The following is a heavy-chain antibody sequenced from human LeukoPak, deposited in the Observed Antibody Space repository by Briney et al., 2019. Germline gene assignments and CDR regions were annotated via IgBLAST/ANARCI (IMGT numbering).Heavy chain of an antibody. Sequence: GGSLRLSCAASGFTFSSYWMSWVRQAPGKGLEWVANIKQDGSEKYYVDSVKGRFTISRDNAKNSLYLQMNSLRAEDTAVYYCARVPRWVSQYYYDGSGYSAYYFDYWGQGTLVTVSS. D-gene: IGHD3-22*01. J-gene: IGHJ4*02. V-gene: IGHV3-7*01. CDR2: IKQDGSEK. CDR3: ARVPRWVSQYYYDGSGYSAYYFDY. CDR1: GFTFSSYW.